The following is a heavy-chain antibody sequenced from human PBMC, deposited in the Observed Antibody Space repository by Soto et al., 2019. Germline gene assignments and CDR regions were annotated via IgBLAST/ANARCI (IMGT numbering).Heavy chain of an antibody. CDR1: GGSFSGYY. J-gene: IGHJ5*02. V-gene: IGHV4-34*01. Sequence: SETLSLTCAVYGGSFSGYYWSWIRQPPGKGLEWIGEINHSGSTNYNPSLKSRVTISVDTSKNQFSLKLSSVTAADTAVYYCARARRPWYDFSSPPFDPWGQGTLVTVSS. CDR2: INHSGST. D-gene: IGHD3-3*01. CDR3: ARARRPWYDFSSPPFDP.